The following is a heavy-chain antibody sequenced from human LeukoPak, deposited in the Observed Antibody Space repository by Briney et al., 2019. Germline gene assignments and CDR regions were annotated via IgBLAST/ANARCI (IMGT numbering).Heavy chain of an antibody. CDR1: GLTFSSYE. CDR3: ARAPRLDV. CDR2: ISSSGSTI. J-gene: IGHJ6*02. Sequence: GGSLRLSCAAAGLTFSSYEMSWVRQAPGKGPGRVSYISSSGSTISYADSVKGRFTISRDNAKNSLYLQMNSLRAEDTAVYYCARAPRLDVWGQGTTVTVSS. V-gene: IGHV3-48*03.